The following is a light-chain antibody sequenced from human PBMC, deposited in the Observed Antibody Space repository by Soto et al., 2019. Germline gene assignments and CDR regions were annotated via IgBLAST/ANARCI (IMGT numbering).Light chain of an antibody. CDR1: SSDVGGYIW. J-gene: IGLJ1*01. Sequence: QSVLTQPASLSGSPGQSITISCTGTSSDVGGYIWVSWYQHHTGKAPKLVIYDVYQRPSGVSSRFSGSKSGNTAFLTISGLQTEDEADYYCVSYTSRSTYVFGSGTKVTVL. CDR3: VSYTSRSTYV. V-gene: IGLV2-14*01. CDR2: DVY.